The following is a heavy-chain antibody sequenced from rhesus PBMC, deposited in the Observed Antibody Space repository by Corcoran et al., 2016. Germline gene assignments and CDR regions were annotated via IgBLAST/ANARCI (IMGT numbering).Heavy chain of an antibody. CDR3: ARDRYNRFDV. CDR2: IYCKSAST. Sequence: QVQLQESGPGLVKPSETLSLTCAVSGGSISDSYYWNWLRQPPGKGLAWIGNIYCKSASTYYNPSLKRRVTISKDTSKNQFFLKLSSVTAADTAVYYCARDRYNRFDVWGAGVLVTVSS. CDR1: GGSISDSYY. J-gene: IGHJ5-1*01. V-gene: IGHV4S9*01.